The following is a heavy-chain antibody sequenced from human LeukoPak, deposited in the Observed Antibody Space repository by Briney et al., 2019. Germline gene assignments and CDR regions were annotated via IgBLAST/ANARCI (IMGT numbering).Heavy chain of an antibody. CDR2: IYPGDSDT. CDR3: ARLHGLGSFFAF. J-gene: IGHJ4*02. D-gene: IGHD3-10*01. Sequence: GESLKISSTASGYSFDKYWIGWLRQKPGKGLELMGIIYPGDSDTRYRPSFEGQITISVDKSINTAYLQWRSLKASDTAMYYCARLHGLGSFFAFWGQGTLVTVFS. V-gene: IGHV5-51*01. CDR1: GYSFDKYW.